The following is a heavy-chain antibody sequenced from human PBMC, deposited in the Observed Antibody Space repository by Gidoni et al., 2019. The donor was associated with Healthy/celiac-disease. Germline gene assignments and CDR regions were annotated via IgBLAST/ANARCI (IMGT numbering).Heavy chain of an antibody. CDR2: ISSSSSYI. V-gene: IGHV3-21*01. CDR1: GFTFSSYS. J-gene: IGHJ4*02. CDR3: ACWVAAIHY. Sequence: EVQLVESGGGLVKPGGSLRLSCAASGFTFSSYSMNWVRQAPGKGLEWVSSISSSSSYIYYADSVKGRFTISRDNAKNSLYQQMNSLRAEDTAVYYCACWVAAIHYWGQGTLVTVSS. D-gene: IGHD2-15*01.